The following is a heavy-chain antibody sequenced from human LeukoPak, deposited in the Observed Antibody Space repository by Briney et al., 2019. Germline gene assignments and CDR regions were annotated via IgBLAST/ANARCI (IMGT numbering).Heavy chain of an antibody. Sequence: GGSLRLSCAASGFTFSSYSMNWVRQAPGKGLEWVSSISSSSSYIYYADSVKGRFTISRDNAKNSLYLQMNSLRAEDTAVYYCARGPAPHCTNGVCYISHFDYWGQGTLVTVSS. D-gene: IGHD2-8*01. CDR1: GFTFSSYS. CDR2: ISSSSSYI. V-gene: IGHV3-21*01. J-gene: IGHJ4*02. CDR3: ARGPAPHCTNGVCYISHFDY.